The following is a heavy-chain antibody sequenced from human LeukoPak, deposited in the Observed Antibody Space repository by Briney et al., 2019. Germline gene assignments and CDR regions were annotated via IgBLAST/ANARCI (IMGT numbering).Heavy chain of an antibody. J-gene: IGHJ5*02. D-gene: IGHD6-19*01. CDR3: ARGRVRPHWLVPHFDP. Sequence: PSETLSLTCAVYGGSFSGYYWSWIRQPPGKGLEWIGEINHSGSTNYNPSLKSRVTISVDTSKNQFSLKLSSVTAADTAVYYCARGRVRPHWLVPHFDPWGQGTLVTVSS. CDR2: INHSGST. V-gene: IGHV4-34*01. CDR1: GGSFSGYY.